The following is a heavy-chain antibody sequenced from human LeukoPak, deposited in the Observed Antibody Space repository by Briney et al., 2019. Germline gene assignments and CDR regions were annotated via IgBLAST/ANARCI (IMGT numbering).Heavy chain of an antibody. V-gene: IGHV4-4*07. Sequence: SETLSLTCIVSGSSISSYYWSWIRQPAGRGLEGIGRIYTSGSTNYNPSLKSRVTMSVDTSKNQFSLKLSSVTAADTAVYYCAREGDGLWFGEHHFDYWGQGTLVTVSS. CDR1: GSSISSYY. CDR2: IYTSGST. CDR3: AREGDGLWFGEHHFDY. D-gene: IGHD3-10*01. J-gene: IGHJ4*02.